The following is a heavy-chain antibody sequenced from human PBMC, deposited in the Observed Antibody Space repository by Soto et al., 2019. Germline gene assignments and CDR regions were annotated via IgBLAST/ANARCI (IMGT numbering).Heavy chain of an antibody. D-gene: IGHD3-3*01. Sequence: EVQLVESGGGLVQPGGSLRLSCATSGFTFSNYWMHWVRQAPGKGRVWVSRINEDESNTNYADSVKGRFTISRDNAKNTLYLQMNSLRAEDTAVYYCARGLFLDYWGQGTRVTVSS. CDR2: INEDESNT. J-gene: IGHJ4*02. CDR3: ARGLFLDY. V-gene: IGHV3-74*01. CDR1: GFTFSNYW.